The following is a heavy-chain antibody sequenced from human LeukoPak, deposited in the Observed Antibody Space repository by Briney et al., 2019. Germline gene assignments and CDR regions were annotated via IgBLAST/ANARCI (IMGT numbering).Heavy chain of an antibody. D-gene: IGHD2-21*01. CDR3: ARDLFGAYCGGTCPTPDY. J-gene: IGHJ4*02. CDR2: VNSDGTST. V-gene: IGHV3-74*01. CDR1: GFTFSSYW. Sequence: GGSLRLSCAASGFTFSSYWMFWVRQAPGKGLVWVSRVNSDGTSTNYADSVKGRFTVSRDNAKNTLYLQMNSLRVEDTAVYYCARDLFGAYCGGTCPTPDYWGQGTLVSVSS.